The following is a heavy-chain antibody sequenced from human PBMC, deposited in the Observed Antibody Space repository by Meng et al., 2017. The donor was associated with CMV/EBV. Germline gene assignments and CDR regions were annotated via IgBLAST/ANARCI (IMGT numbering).Heavy chain of an antibody. CDR3: ARNARGYIDWPTPDY. Sequence: SETLSLTCTVSGASIRKSSHHWGWIRQPPGKGLEWLGSIYYTGFTYYNPSLKSRVTISVDTSKNQFSLKLTSVTAADTAVYYCARNARGYIDWPTPDYWGQGTLVTVSS. D-gene: IGHD3-9*01. CDR2: IYYTGFT. V-gene: IGHV4-39*07. CDR1: GASIRKSSHH. J-gene: IGHJ4*02.